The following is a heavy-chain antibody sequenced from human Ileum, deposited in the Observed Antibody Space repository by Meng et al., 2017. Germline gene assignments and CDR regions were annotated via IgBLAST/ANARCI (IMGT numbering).Heavy chain of an antibody. J-gene: IGHJ4*02. V-gene: IGHV4-4*02. Sequence: QVQIKGSGPGQVRPSGSLSFACAVYGDSISTTNWLNWVRRIAGEGLEWIGEIYNSGLVNYIMSLKSRFTLSIDKSQSQFSLKLISVTAADTGVYYCAANFGKKMHSWGQGTLVTVSS. CDR3: AANFGKKMHS. CDR1: GDSISTTNW. D-gene: IGHD1-7*01. CDR2: IYNSGLV.